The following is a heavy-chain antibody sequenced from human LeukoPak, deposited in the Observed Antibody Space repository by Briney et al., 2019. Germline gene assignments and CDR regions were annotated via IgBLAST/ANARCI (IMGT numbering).Heavy chain of an antibody. CDR3: ARERGILRGDAFDI. J-gene: IGHJ3*02. CDR2: IYSSGNT. CDR1: GVSFSTYY. Sequence: PSETLSLTCTASGVSFSTYYWTWLRQPAGKGLEWIGRIYSSGNTNYNPSLESRVTMSIDTSKNQFSLKLTSVTAADTAGYYCARERGILRGDAFDIWGQGTVVTVSS. D-gene: IGHD1-26*01. V-gene: IGHV4-4*07.